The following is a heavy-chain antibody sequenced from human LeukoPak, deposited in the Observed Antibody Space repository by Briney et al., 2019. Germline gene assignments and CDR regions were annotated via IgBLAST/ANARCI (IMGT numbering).Heavy chain of an antibody. CDR1: GFTFSSYW. CDR3: AREGNYYYYYYMDV. CDR2: IKQDGSEK. J-gene: IGHJ6*03. V-gene: IGHV3-7*01. Sequence: GGSLRLSCAASGFTFSSYWMSWVRQAPGKGLEWVANIKQDGSEKYYVDSVKGRFTISRDNAKNSLYLQMNSLRAEDTAVYYCAREGNYYYYYYMDVWGKGTTVTVSS. D-gene: IGHD3-10*01.